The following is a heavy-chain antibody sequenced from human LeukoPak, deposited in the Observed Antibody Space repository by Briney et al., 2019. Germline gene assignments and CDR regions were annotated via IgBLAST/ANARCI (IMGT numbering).Heavy chain of an antibody. Sequence: SETLSLTCTVSGGSISSYYWSWVRQPAGKGLEWIGRIYTSGSTNYNPSLKSRVTISVDKSKNQFSLELSSVTAADTAVYYCARVQGYYYCMDVWGKGTTVTVSS. CDR1: GGSISSYY. CDR2: IYTSGST. CDR3: ARVQGYYYCMDV. V-gene: IGHV4-4*07. J-gene: IGHJ6*03.